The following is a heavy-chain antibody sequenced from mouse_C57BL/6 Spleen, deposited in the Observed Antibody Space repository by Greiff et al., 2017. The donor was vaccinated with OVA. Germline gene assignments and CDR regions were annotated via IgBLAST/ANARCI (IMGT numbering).Heavy chain of an antibody. Sequence: QVHVKQSGAELVRPGTSVKVSCKASGYAFTNYLIEWVKQRPGQGLEWIGVINPGSGGTNYNEKFKGKATLTADKSSSTAYMQLSSLTSEDSAVYFCARGDDGYLYAMDYWGQGTSVTVSS. CDR3: ARGDDGYLYAMDY. CDR1: GYAFTNYL. D-gene: IGHD2-3*01. V-gene: IGHV1-54*01. CDR2: INPGSGGT. J-gene: IGHJ4*01.